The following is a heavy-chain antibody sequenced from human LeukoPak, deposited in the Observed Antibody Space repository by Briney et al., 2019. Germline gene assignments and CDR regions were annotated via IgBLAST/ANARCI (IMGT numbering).Heavy chain of an antibody. Sequence: SETLSLTCTVSGGSISSSIYFWGWIRQPPGKGLEWIGTIYYSGSTSYNPSLQSRVTISVDTSKNQFSLKLTSVTAADTAVYYCARDLDSSSYDYWGQGTLVTVSS. CDR2: IYYSGST. V-gene: IGHV4-39*07. CDR3: ARDLDSSSYDY. D-gene: IGHD6-6*01. CDR1: GGSISSSIYF. J-gene: IGHJ4*02.